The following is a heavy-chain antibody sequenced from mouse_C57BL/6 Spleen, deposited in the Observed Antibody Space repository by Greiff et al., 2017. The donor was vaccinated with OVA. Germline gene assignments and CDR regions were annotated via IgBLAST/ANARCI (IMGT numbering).Heavy chain of an antibody. CDR2: ISYDGSN. D-gene: IGHD1-1*01. Sequence: VQLKESGPGLVKPSQSLSLTCSVTGYSITSGYYWNWIRQFPGNKLEWMGYISYDGSNNYNPSLKNRISITRDTSKNQFFLKLNSVTTEDTATYYCAREEGYYYGSRGYFDYWGQGTTLTVSS. V-gene: IGHV3-6*01. J-gene: IGHJ2*01. CDR3: AREEGYYYGSRGYFDY. CDR1: GYSITSGYY.